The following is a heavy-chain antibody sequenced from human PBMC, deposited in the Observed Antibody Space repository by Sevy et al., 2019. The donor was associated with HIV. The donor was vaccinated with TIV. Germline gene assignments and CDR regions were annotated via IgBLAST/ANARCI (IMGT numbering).Heavy chain of an antibody. J-gene: IGHJ6*02. CDR3: ARDHVKDGKGGDYYYHAMDV. CDR1: GFTLSDYY. D-gene: IGHD3-16*01. CDR2: ISGSDDSGGDDTI. V-gene: IGHV3-11*01. Sequence: GGSLRLSCTASGFTLSDYYMSWIRQAPGKGLQWISYISGSDDSGGDDTIYYADSVKGRFTISRDNAKNSSYLQMSSLRADDTAVYYCARDHVKDGKGGDYYYHAMDVWGRGTTVTVSS.